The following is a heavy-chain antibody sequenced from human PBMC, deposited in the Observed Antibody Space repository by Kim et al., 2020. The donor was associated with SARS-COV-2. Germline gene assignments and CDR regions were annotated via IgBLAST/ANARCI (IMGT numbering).Heavy chain of an antibody. V-gene: IGHV3-48*03. D-gene: IGHD4-17*01. CDR2: ISSSGSTI. J-gene: IGHJ4*02. CDR1: GFTFSSYE. Sequence: GGSLRLSCAASGFTFSSYEMNWVRQAPGKGLEWVSYISSSGSTIYYADSVKGRFTISRDNAKNSLYLQMNSLRAEDTAVYYCAREGGDYGDYYFDYWGQGTLVTVSS. CDR3: AREGGDYGDYYFDY.